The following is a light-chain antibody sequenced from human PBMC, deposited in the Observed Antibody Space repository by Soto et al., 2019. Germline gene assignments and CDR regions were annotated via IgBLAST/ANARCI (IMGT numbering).Light chain of an antibody. J-gene: IGKJ1*01. CDR2: DAS. Sequence: DIQMTQSPSTLSASAGDRVTITCRASQRISSWLAWYQQKPGKAPKLLIYDASSLESGVPSRFSGSGSGTEFTLTISSLQADDFATYYCQQYNSYPRTFGQGTKVEI. CDR1: QRISSW. CDR3: QQYNSYPRT. V-gene: IGKV1-5*01.